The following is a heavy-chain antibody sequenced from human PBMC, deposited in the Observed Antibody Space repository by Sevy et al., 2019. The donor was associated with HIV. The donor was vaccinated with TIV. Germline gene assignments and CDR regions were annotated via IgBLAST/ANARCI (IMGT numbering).Heavy chain of an antibody. Sequence: SETLSLTCAVYGGSFSGYYWNWIRQSPGKGLEWIGEINHSGSTHYNPSLKSRVTISVDTSKNQFSLRLNPVTDADTAGYYCARAPPVVVVPGAPSGFDPWCQGTLVTVSS. CDR1: GGSFSGYY. V-gene: IGHV4-34*01. D-gene: IGHD2-2*01. CDR2: INHSGST. J-gene: IGHJ5*02. CDR3: ARAPPVVVVPGAPSGFDP.